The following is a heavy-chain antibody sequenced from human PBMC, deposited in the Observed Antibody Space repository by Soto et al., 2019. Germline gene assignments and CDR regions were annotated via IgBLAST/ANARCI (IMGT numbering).Heavy chain of an antibody. CDR1: GFTFSSYS. D-gene: IGHD6-13*01. V-gene: IGHV3-21*01. CDR2: ISSSSSYI. Sequence: PGGSLRLSCAASGFTFSSYSMNWVRQAPGKGLEWVSSISSSSSYIYYADSVKGRFTISRDNAKNSLYLQMNSLRAEDTAVYYCARAPIAAAGTARFDPWGQGTLVTVSS. CDR3: ARAPIAAAGTARFDP. J-gene: IGHJ5*02.